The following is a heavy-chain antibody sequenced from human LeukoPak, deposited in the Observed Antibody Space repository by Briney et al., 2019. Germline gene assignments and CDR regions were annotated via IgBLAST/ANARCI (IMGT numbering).Heavy chain of an antibody. D-gene: IGHD5-18*01. Sequence: ASVKVSCKASGYTFTSYGISWVRQAPGQGLEWMGWISAYNGNTNSAQKLQGRVTMTTDTSTSTAYMELRSLRSDDTAVYYCARDQGYSYGPWYLDLWGRGTLVTVPS. V-gene: IGHV1-18*01. CDR3: ARDQGYSYGPWYLDL. J-gene: IGHJ2*01. CDR1: GYTFTSYG. CDR2: ISAYNGNT.